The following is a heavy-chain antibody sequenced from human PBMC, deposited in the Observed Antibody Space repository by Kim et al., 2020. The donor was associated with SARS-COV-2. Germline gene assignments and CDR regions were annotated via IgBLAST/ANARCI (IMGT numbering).Heavy chain of an antibody. V-gene: IGHV1-46*01. CDR3: ARDRPKTTVTTRNWFDP. J-gene: IGHJ5*02. Sequence: FQGRVTMTRETSTSTVYMELSSLRSEDTAVYYCARDRPKTTVTTRNWFDPWGQGTLVTVSS. D-gene: IGHD4-17*01.